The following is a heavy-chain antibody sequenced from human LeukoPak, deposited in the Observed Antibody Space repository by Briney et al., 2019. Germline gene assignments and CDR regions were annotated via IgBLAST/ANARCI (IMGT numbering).Heavy chain of an antibody. CDR1: GYTFRDYF. Sequence: ASVKVSCKASGYTFRDYFLHWVRQAPGQGLEWVGWINPNSGDTDYAQKFQGRVSMTRDTSISTAYMELSRLRSDDTAVYYCARIGLGIAAPTTSNDYWGQGTLVTVSS. CDR3: ARIGLGIAAPTTSNDY. D-gene: IGHD6-13*01. J-gene: IGHJ4*02. V-gene: IGHV1-2*02. CDR2: INPNSGDT.